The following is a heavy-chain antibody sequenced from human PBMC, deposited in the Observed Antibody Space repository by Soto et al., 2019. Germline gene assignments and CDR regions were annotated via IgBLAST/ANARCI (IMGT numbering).Heavy chain of an antibody. CDR2: IYPGDSDT. J-gene: IGHJ6*03. Sequence: GESLKISCKGSGYSFTSYWIGWVRQMPGKGLEWMGIIYPGDSDTRYSPSFQGQVTISADKSISTAYLQWSSLKASDTAMYYCARLNDYGDYAYYYMDVWGKGTTVTVSS. CDR3: ARLNDYGDYAYYYMDV. V-gene: IGHV5-51*01. CDR1: GYSFTSYW. D-gene: IGHD4-17*01.